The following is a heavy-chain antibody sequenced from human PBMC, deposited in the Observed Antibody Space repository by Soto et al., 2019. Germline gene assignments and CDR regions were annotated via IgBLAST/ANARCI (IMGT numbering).Heavy chain of an antibody. Sequence: QVQLVQPGTEVKKPGASVKVSCKASGYTFTNYGISWVRQAPGQGHEWMGWINTYNGHTHYAQQLQGRVTMTTDTSTGTAFMELRSLGSGDTAVYYCARNCSGGNCYFTDSWGQGTLVTVSS. J-gene: IGHJ4*02. CDR2: INTYNGHT. CDR1: GYTFTNYG. D-gene: IGHD2-15*01. V-gene: IGHV1-18*01. CDR3: ARNCSGGNCYFTDS.